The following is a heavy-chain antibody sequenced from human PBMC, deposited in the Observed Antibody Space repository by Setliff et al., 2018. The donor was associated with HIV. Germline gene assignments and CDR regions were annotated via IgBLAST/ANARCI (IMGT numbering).Heavy chain of an antibody. CDR3: ARAFKAFYSGSGSYYHYNYYMDV. D-gene: IGHD3-10*01. CDR1: GGSFSSYY. Sequence: SETLSLTCAVYGGSFSSYYWSWIRQPPGKGLEWIAEINHSGSTNYNPSLKSRVSTSVDTSKNQFSLKLSSVTAADTAVYYCARAFKAFYSGSGSYYHYNYYMDVWGIGTAVTVSS. J-gene: IGHJ6*03. CDR2: INHSGST. V-gene: IGHV4-34*01.